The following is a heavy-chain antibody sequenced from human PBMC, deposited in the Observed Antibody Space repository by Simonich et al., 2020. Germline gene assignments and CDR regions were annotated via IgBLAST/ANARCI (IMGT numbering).Heavy chain of an antibody. V-gene: IGHV3-9*01. CDR1: GFTFDDYA. Sequence: EVQLVESGGGLVQPGRSLRLSCAASGFTFDDYAMHWVRQAPGKGLEWVSGISWNSGSIGYATTMKCRFTISRNNAKNSLHLQMNSLRAEDTALYYCARRDSYDAFDIWGQGTMVTVSS. CDR3: ARRDSYDAFDI. CDR2: ISWNSGSI. D-gene: IGHD1-26*01. J-gene: IGHJ3*02.